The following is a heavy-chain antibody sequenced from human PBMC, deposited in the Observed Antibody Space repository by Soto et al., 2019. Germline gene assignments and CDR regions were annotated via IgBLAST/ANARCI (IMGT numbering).Heavy chain of an antibody. CDR1: GFTFSSYA. Sequence: QVQLVESGGGVVQPGRSLRLSCAASGFTFSSYAMHWVRQAPGKGLELVAVISYDGSNKYYADSVKGRFTISRDNSKNTLYLQMNSLRAEDTAVYYCAREEYSYGPFDYWGQGTLVTVSS. CDR2: ISYDGSNK. D-gene: IGHD5-18*01. J-gene: IGHJ4*02. CDR3: AREEYSYGPFDY. V-gene: IGHV3-30-3*01.